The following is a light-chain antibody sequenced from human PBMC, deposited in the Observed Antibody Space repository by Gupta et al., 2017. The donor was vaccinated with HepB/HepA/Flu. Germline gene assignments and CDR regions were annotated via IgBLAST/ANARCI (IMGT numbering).Light chain of an antibody. V-gene: IGKV1-39*01. CDR1: QSISSY. CDR2: AAS. CDR3: QQYDSTATNT. Sequence: DIQMTQSPSSLSASVGDRVTITCRASQSISSYLTWYQQKPGKAPKLLIYAASSWQSGVPSRFSGSGSGTDFTLTISRLQPEDFAVYYCQQYDSTATNTFGRGTKLEIK. J-gene: IGKJ4*01.